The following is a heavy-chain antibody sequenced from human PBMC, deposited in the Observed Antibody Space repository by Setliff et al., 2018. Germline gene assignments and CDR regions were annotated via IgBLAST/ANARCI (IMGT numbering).Heavy chain of an antibody. D-gene: IGHD3-3*01. CDR1: GVSIANTASY. Sequence: SETLSLTCNVSGVSIANTASYWSWIRQPAGKTLEWIGQVYVGGNTNYNPSLKSRVTISVDKSTNQFSLKLNSVTAADTAVYYCARMSGFLYMDVWGKGTTVTVSS. J-gene: IGHJ6*03. V-gene: IGHV4-61*05. CDR2: VYVGGNT. CDR3: ARMSGFLYMDV.